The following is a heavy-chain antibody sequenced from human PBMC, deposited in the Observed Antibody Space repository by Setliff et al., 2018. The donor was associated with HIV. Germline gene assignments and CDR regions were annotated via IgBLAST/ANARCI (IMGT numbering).Heavy chain of an antibody. Sequence: ASVKVSCKASGYTFTSYGISWVRQAPGQGLEWMGWISAYNGNTNYAQRLQGRVTMTTDTSTSTAYMELRSLRSDDTAVYYCARASQNSYYDSSGYADYWGQGTLVTVSS. CDR1: GYTFTSYG. CDR3: ARASQNSYYDSSGYADY. CDR2: ISAYNGNT. J-gene: IGHJ4*02. V-gene: IGHV1-18*01. D-gene: IGHD3-22*01.